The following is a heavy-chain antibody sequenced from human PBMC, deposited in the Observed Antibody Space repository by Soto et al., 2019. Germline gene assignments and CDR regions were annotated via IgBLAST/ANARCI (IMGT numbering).Heavy chain of an antibody. CDR1: GGAISSYY. D-gene: IGHD4-17*01. Sequence: KPSETLSLTCTVSGGAISSYYWNWIRQPPGKGLEWIGYINYSGSTNYNPSLKSRISISVDTSKNQFSLKLTSVTAADTAIYYCAREKYGGSVYSYFGLDVWGQGTTVTVSS. J-gene: IGHJ6*02. CDR2: INYSGST. V-gene: IGHV4-59*01. CDR3: AREKYGGSVYSYFGLDV.